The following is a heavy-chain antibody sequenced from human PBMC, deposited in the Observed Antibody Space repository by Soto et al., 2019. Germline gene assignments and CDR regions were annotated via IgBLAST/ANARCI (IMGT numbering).Heavy chain of an antibody. Sequence: SETLSLTCAVYGESSSGYYWSWIRQPPGKGLEWIGEINHSGSTNYSPSLKSRVTISVDTSKNQFSLKLSSVTAADTAVYYCARGRIWLLWFGESDGFDYWGQGTLVTVS. V-gene: IGHV4-34*01. CDR1: GESSSGYY. D-gene: IGHD3-10*01. CDR2: INHSGST. CDR3: ARGRIWLLWFGESDGFDY. J-gene: IGHJ4*02.